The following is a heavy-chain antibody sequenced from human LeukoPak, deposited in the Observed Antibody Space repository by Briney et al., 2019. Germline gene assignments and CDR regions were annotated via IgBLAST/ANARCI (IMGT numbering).Heavy chain of an antibody. CDR1: RFTFSSYW. V-gene: IGHV3-7*04. J-gene: IGHJ3*01. CDR2: IKQDGSEK. D-gene: IGHD3-10*01. Sequence: GGSLRLSCAASRFTFSSYWMSWVRQAPGKGLEWVANIKQDGSEKYNVDSVKGRFTISRDNAKNSLFLQMNSLRAEDTAVYYCARDYGYDGFDVWGQGTMVTVSS. CDR3: ARDYGYDGFDV.